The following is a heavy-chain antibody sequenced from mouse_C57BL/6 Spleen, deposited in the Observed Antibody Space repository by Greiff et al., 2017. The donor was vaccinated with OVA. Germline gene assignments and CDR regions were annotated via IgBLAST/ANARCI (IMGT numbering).Heavy chain of an antibody. CDR3: AKNYGYPGYFDV. V-gene: IGHV2-5*01. D-gene: IGHD2-2*01. CDR2: IWRGGST. CDR1: GFSLTSYG. J-gene: IGHJ1*03. Sequence: QVTLKESGPGLVQPSQSLSITCTVSGFSLTSYGVHWVRQSPGQGLEWLGVIWRGGSTDYNAAFMSSLSITKDNSKSHVFFKKNSLQTDDAAIYYCAKNYGYPGYFDVWGTGTTVTVSS.